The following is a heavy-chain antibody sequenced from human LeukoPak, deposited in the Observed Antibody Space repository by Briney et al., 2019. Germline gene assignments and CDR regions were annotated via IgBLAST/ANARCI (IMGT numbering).Heavy chain of an antibody. D-gene: IGHD4-17*01. CDR1: GLTFSTYW. CDR3: ARASTTVPNLLDH. Sequence: ETGGSLTLSCAASGLTFSTYWMHWVRQAPGRGLVWVARIKGDGSSTIHADSVKGRLTISRDNSKNTLYLQASSLRVEDTAVYYCARASTTVPNLLDHWGRGTLVTVSS. J-gene: IGHJ4*02. CDR2: IKGDGSST. V-gene: IGHV3-74*01.